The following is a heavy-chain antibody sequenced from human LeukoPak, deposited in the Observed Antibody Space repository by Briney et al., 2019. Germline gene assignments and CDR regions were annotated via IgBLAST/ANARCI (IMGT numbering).Heavy chain of an antibody. Sequence: GGCPRLSSAASGFTFSSYAMSWVRQAPRKRREWGSAISGSSGSTRYADAVKGRFTISRDNSKNTVNLQMNSMRADYTAGYCLENSAGEVVAAVPLDWFDPWGQGTLVTVSS. V-gene: IGHV3-23*01. CDR2: ISGSSGST. D-gene: IGHD1-26*01. J-gene: IGHJ5*02. CDR1: GFTFSSYA. CDR3: ENSAGEVVAAVPLDWFDP.